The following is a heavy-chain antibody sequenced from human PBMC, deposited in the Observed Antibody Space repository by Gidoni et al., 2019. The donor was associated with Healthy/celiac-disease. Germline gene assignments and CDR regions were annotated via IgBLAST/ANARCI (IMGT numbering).Heavy chain of an antibody. CDR1: GVTFSSYA. J-gene: IGHJ4*02. V-gene: IGHV3-23*01. CDR2: ISGRRGIT. D-gene: IGHD3-3*01. CDR3: AKEDDCWSCYPIL. Sequence: EVQLLASGGGCVQHGGCLRLSCAAAGVTFSSYAMSWVRQAPGKGLEWFSAISGRRGITDYADSVKGRFTTPRDNSKTTLYLQLNSPRAEDTAVYYCAKEDDCWSCYPILWGQGTLVTVSS.